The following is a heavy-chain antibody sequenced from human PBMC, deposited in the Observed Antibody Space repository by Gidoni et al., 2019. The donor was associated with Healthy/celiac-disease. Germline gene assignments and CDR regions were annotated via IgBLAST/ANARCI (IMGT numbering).Heavy chain of an antibody. CDR1: GYTFTSYD. Sequence: QFQLVQSGAEVKKPGASVKVSCKSFGYTFTSYDINWVRPATGQGLEWMGWMNPNSGNTGYAKKFQGRVTMTRNTSISTAYMELSSLRSEDTAVYYCARGRGRYDTYYFDYWGQGTLVTVSS. D-gene: IGHD3-16*02. V-gene: IGHV1-8*01. CDR3: ARGRGRYDTYYFDY. J-gene: IGHJ4*02. CDR2: MNPNSGNT.